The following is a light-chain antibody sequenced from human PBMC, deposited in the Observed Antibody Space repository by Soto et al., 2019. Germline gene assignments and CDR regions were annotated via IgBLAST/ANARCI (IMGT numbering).Light chain of an antibody. J-gene: IGKJ5*01. V-gene: IGKV3-20*01. Sequence: EIVFTQSPGTLSLSPGERATLSCRASQSVSSSYLAWYQQKPGQAPRLLIYGAFSRETGIPDRFSGSGSGTEFTLTISRLEPEDFAVYYCQQYGSSTITFGQGTRLEIK. CDR1: QSVSSSY. CDR3: QQYGSSTIT. CDR2: GAF.